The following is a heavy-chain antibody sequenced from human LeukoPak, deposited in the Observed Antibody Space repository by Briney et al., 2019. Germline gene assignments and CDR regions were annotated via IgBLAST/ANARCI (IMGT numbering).Heavy chain of an antibody. J-gene: IGHJ4*02. D-gene: IGHD3-16*01. CDR3: AGAAGLGNYLIDY. CDR2: IWSDGSQT. CDR1: GFSFSGDA. V-gene: IGHV3-33*01. Sequence: GGSLRLSCAASGFSFSGDAIHWVRQAPGKGLEWVALIWSDGSQTKYAGSVKGRFTISRDNSKNTAFQQMSGLTVEDTAVYYCAGAAGLGNYLIDYWGQGTLVTVSS.